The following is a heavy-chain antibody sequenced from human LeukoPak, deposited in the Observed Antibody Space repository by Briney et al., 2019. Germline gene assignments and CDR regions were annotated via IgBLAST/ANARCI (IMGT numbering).Heavy chain of an antibody. CDR1: GFTFSSYG. CDR2: IWFDGSTK. Sequence: GGSLRLSCAASGFTFSSYGMHWVRQAPGKGLEWVAVIWFDGSTKYYGDSVKGRFTISRDNSKDTLYLQMNSLRAEDTAVYYCARGRSITLLRGVAMSDGFDIWGQGTMVTVSP. D-gene: IGHD3-10*01. J-gene: IGHJ3*02. CDR3: ARGRSITLLRGVAMSDGFDI. V-gene: IGHV3-33*01.